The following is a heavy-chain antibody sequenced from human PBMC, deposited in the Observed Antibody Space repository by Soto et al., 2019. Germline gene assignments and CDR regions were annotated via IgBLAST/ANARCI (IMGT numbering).Heavy chain of an antibody. CDR1: GFTFSHYG. CDR3: ARGTGMVVSGDASDI. D-gene: IGHD2-2*01. CDR2: IWYDGSQK. V-gene: IGHV3-30*02. Sequence: GGSLRLSCAASGFTFSHYGMHWVRQAPGEGLEWVGIIWYDGSQKYYVDSVRGRFTISRDDSMDTMFLQMNSLRAEDSAVYYCARGTGMVVSGDASDIWGQGTLVTVSS. J-gene: IGHJ3*02.